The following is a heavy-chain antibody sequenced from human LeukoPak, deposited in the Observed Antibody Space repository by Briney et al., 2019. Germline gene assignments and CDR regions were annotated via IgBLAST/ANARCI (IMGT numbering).Heavy chain of an antibody. D-gene: IGHD3-22*01. V-gene: IGHV1-69*02. CDR2: IIPILGIA. CDR3: ARGVDRYDSSGYYPRGSPTLPEADY. Sequence: RASVKVSCKASGGTFSSYTISWVRQAPGQGLEWMGRIIPILGIANYAQKFQGRVTITADKSTSTAYMELSSLRSEDTAVYYCARGVDRYDSSGYYPRGSPTLPEADYWGQETLVTVSS. J-gene: IGHJ4*02. CDR1: GGTFSSYT.